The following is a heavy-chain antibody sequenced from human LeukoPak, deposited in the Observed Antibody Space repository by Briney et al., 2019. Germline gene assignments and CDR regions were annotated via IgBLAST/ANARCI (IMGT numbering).Heavy chain of an antibody. D-gene: IGHD3-10*01. J-gene: IGHJ4*02. CDR3: ARQMVWGVQYYFDY. V-gene: IGHV4-39*01. Sequence: PAETLSLTCTVSGVSISSTTYYWGWIRQPPGKGLEFIGIIFRSGTAYYNPSLRSRVAISVDTSTNQFSLWLSSVTAADTAVYYCARQMVWGVQYYFDYWGQGTLVTVSS. CDR1: GVSISSTTYY. CDR2: IFRSGTA.